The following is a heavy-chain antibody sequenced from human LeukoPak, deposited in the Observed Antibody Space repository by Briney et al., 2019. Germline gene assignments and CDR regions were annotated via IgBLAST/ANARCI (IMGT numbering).Heavy chain of an antibody. V-gene: IGHV4-30-2*01. CDR1: SGSISSGGHY. CDR3: ARDLSSGWYPAFAH. J-gene: IGHJ4*02. D-gene: IGHD6-19*01. CDR2: MYHSGSP. Sequence: SETLSLTCTVSSGSISSGGHYWTWIRQPPGKGLEWIGYMYHSGSPCYNPSLKSRVTISVDTSKNQFSLKLSSVTAADTAVYYCARDLSSGWYPAFAHWGQGTLVTVSS.